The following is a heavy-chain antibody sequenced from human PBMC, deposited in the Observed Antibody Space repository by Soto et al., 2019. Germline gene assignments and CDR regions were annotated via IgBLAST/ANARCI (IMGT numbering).Heavy chain of an antibody. CDR1: GFTFTSSA. D-gene: IGHD3-22*01. CDR3: ATEPIYYNDGSGYYPLGH. V-gene: IGHV1-18*01. J-gene: IGHJ4*02. Sequence: GASVKVSCKASGFTFTSSAVQWVRQAPGQGLECVGWISAHNGDTHYSQKFQGRVTLTTDTSTNTGYMELRSLTSDDTAVYFCATEPIYYNDGSGYYPLGHWGQGTLVTVSS. CDR2: ISAHNGDT.